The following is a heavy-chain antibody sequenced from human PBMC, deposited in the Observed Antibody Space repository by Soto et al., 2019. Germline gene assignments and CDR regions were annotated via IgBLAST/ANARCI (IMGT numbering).Heavy chain of an antibody. D-gene: IGHD1-7*01. Sequence: SQTLSLTCAISGDSVSSNSAAGNWIRQSPSRGLEWLGRTYYRSKWYNDYAVSVKSRITINPDTSKNQFSLQLNSVTPEDTAVYYCARVWNYVGYYYYGMDVWGQGTTVTVSS. CDR2: TYYRSKWYN. CDR3: ARVWNYVGYYYYGMDV. J-gene: IGHJ6*02. V-gene: IGHV6-1*01. CDR1: GDSVSSNSAA.